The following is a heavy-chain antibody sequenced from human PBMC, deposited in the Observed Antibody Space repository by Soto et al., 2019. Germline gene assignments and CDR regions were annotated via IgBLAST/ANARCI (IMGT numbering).Heavy chain of an antibody. CDR1: GGSISSYY. J-gene: IGHJ6*02. Sequence: SETLSLTCTVSGGSISSYYWSWIRQPPGKGLEWIGYMYNTGSTIYNPSLKSRVTISVDTSKNQFSLKLNSVTAADTAVYYCARDRSYDSSGYYYEDAGYGMDVWGQGTTVTVSS. V-gene: IGHV4-59*01. D-gene: IGHD3-22*01. CDR2: MYNTGST. CDR3: ARDRSYDSSGYYYEDAGYGMDV.